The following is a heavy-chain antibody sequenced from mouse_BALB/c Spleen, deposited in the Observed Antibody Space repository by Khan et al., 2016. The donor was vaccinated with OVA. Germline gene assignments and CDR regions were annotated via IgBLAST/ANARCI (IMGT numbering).Heavy chain of an antibody. D-gene: IGHD1-1*01. V-gene: IGHV1-20*02. CDR1: GYSFTGYF. CDR3: ARKNGGDFDY. J-gene: IGHJ2*01. Sequence: EVQLQESGPELVKPGASVKISCKASGYSFTGYFMNWVMQSHGKSLEWIGRINPHIGETLYNQKFKGKATLTVDESSRTVYMELRSLASEDSAVYYWARKNGGDFDYWGQGTTVTVSS. CDR2: INPHIGET.